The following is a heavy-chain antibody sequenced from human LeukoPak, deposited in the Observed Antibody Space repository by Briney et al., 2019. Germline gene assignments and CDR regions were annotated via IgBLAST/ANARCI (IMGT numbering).Heavy chain of an antibody. V-gene: IGHV4-39*01. Sequence: SETLSLTCTVSGGSISSSSYYWGWIRQPPGTGLEWIGSIYYSGSTYYNPSLKSRVTISVDTSKNQFSLKLSSVAAADTAVYYCARRYCSSTSCHQYYYYMDVWGKGTTVTVSS. CDR3: ARRYCSSTSCHQYYYYMDV. CDR2: IYYSGST. J-gene: IGHJ6*03. CDR1: GGSISSSSYY. D-gene: IGHD2-2*01.